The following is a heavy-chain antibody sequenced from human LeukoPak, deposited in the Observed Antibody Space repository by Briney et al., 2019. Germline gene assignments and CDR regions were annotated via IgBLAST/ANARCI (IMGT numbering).Heavy chain of an antibody. CDR1: GFIFSNYA. J-gene: IGHJ4*02. V-gene: IGHV3-30*04. CDR2: ISYDGTNK. CDR3: AKDQAWTDYFDY. Sequence: GGSLRLSCAASGFIFSNYAMHWVRQAPGKGLEWVAVISYDGTNKYYADFVKGRFTISRDNSKNTLYLQMNSLRAEDTAVYYCAKDQAWTDYFDYWGQGTLVTVSS. D-gene: IGHD3/OR15-3a*01.